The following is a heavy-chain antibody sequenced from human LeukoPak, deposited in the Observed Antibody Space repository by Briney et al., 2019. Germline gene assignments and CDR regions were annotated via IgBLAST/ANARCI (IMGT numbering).Heavy chain of an antibody. CDR3: TRGAGVI. CDR1: GFTFGDYA. CDR2: IRSKAYGGTT. J-gene: IGHJ3*02. D-gene: IGHD3-3*01. Sequence: PGGSLRLSCTASGFTFGDYAMSWVCQAPGKGLEWVGFIRSKAYGGTTEYAASVKGRFTISRDDSKSIAYLQMNSLKTEDTAVYYCTRGAGVIWGQGTMVTVSS. V-gene: IGHV3-49*04.